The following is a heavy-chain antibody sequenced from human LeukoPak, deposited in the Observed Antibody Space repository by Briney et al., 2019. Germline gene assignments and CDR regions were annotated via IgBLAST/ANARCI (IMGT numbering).Heavy chain of an antibody. CDR1: GGSVNSDNW. CDR2: IHHCGNT. V-gene: IGHV4-4*02. D-gene: IGHD3-9*01. J-gene: IGHJ4*02. CDR3: AKAGVWLPAV. Sequence: SETLSLTCTVSGGSVNSDNWWSWVRQPPGKGLEWIGEIHHCGNTNYSPSLKSRVTLSLDKSRNQFSLKLNSVTAADTAVYYCAKAGVWLPAVWGQGTLVTVSS.